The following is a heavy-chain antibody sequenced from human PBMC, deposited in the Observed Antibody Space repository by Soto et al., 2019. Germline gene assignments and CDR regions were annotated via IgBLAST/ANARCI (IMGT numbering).Heavy chain of an antibody. V-gene: IGHV4-34*01. CDR3: ARTDIVTTNGFDP. CDR2: INHGGST. J-gene: IGHJ5*02. CDR1: GESFIGYY. D-gene: IGHD5-12*01. Sequence: QVHLQQWGAGLLKPSETLSLTSAVYGESFIGYYWTWIRQSPGKGLEWIGEINHGGSTNYNPSLKSRVTISIDTSKNQFSLKLTSVTAADTSVYYCARTDIVTTNGFDPWGQGTLVTVSS.